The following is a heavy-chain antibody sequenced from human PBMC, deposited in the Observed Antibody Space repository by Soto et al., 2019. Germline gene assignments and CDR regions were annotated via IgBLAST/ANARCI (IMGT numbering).Heavy chain of an antibody. Sequence: EVQLVESGGGLVKPGGSLRLSCAASGFTFSSYSMNWVRQAPGKGLEWVSYISSSSSYIYYADSVKGRFTISRDNAKNSVYLQMNSLRAEDTAVYYCAMGAVAVDYYYGMDVWGQGTTVTVSS. CDR3: AMGAVAVDYYYGMDV. CDR1: GFTFSSYS. V-gene: IGHV3-21*01. CDR2: ISSSSSYI. D-gene: IGHD6-19*01. J-gene: IGHJ6*02.